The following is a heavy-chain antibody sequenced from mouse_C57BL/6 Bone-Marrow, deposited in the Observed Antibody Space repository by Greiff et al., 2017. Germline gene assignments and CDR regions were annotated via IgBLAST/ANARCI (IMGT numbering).Heavy chain of an antibody. CDR3: SILIYYYGSHHYFDY. J-gene: IGHJ2*01. V-gene: IGHV3-8*01. CDR1: GYSITSDY. CDR2: ISYSGST. Sequence: VQLQQSGPGLAKPSQTLSLTCSVTGYSITSDYWNWIRKFPGNKLEYMGYISYSGSTYYNPSLNSRISITPDTSNNQYYLQLNSVTTEDTATYYCSILIYYYGSHHYFDYWGQGTTLTVSS. D-gene: IGHD1-1*01.